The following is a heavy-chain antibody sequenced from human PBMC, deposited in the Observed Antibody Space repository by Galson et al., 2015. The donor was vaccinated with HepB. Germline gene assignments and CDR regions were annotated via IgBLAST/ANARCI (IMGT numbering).Heavy chain of an antibody. D-gene: IGHD5-24*01. CDR1: GFTFSSYA. CDR3: ARSREELEMATRPIDY. CDR2: ISYDGSNK. V-gene: IGHV3-30-3*01. Sequence: SLRLSCAASGFTFSSYAMHWVRQAPGKGLEWVAVISYDGSNKYYADSVKGRFTISRDNSKNTLYLQMNSLRAEDTAVYYCARSREELEMATRPIDYWGQGTLVTVSS. J-gene: IGHJ4*02.